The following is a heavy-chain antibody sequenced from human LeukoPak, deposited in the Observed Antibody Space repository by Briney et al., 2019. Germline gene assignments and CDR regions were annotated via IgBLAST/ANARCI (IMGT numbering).Heavy chain of an antibody. V-gene: IGHV3-23*01. D-gene: IGHD1-14*01. Sequence: PGGSLRLSCAASGFTFSTYAMTCVRQAPGKGLEWVSAISRSGDNNYSDSVRGRFTLSRGNSKNTVYLQLNNLRVEDRAVYYCLASGGRSDDAWGEGTQVTVSS. CDR3: LASGGRSDDA. CDR1: GFTFSTYA. CDR2: ISRSGDN. J-gene: IGHJ4*02.